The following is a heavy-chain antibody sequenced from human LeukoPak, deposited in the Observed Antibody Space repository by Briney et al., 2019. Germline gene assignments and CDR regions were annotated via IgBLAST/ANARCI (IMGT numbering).Heavy chain of an antibody. CDR2: ISWNSGSI. CDR3: AKASDNCSGGSCYDY. J-gene: IGHJ4*02. CDR1: GFTFDDYA. V-gene: IGHV3-9*01. D-gene: IGHD2-15*01. Sequence: GRSLRLSCAASGFTFDDYAMHWVRQAPGKGLEWVSGISWNSGSIGYADSVKGRFTISRDNAKNSLYLQMNSLRAEDTALYYCAKASDNCSGGSCYDYWGQGTLVTVSS.